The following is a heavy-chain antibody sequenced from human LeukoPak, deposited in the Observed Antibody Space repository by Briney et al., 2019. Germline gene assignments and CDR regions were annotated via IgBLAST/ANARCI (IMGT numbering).Heavy chain of an antibody. CDR3: ARDRAYSGYDLYYYYGMDV. D-gene: IGHD5-12*01. CDR2: ISAYNGNT. Sequence: ASVKVSCKASGYTFTSYGISWVRQAPGQGLEWMGWISAYNGNTNYAQKLQGRVTMTTDTSTSTAYMELRSLRSDDTAVYYCARDRAYSGYDLYYYYGMDVWGQGTTVTVSS. CDR1: GYTFTSYG. J-gene: IGHJ6*02. V-gene: IGHV1-18*01.